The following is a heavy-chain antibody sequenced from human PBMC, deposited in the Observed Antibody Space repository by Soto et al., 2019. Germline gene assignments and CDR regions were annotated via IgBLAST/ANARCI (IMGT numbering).Heavy chain of an antibody. CDR1: GITLGNRA. D-gene: IGHD3-3*01. Sequence: LRPSCVASGITLGNRAIPWARQAPWEGLGWVSALTATGGDAKYAASVRGRVASSRANSKNTRYLQISSLRAEDSAAYYCPRRLKDSYPWSRLFDFWRRRSLVAVYS. CDR3: PRRLKDSYPWSRLFDF. V-gene: IGHV3-23*01. J-gene: IGHJ4*02. CDR2: LTATGGDA.